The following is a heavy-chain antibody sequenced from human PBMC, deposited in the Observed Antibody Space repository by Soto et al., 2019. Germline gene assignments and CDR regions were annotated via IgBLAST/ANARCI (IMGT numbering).Heavy chain of an antibody. Sequence: GGSLRLSCAASGFTFSSYAMHWVRQAPGKGLEWVAVISYDGSNKYYADSVKGRFTISRDNSKNTLYLQMNSLRAEDTAVYYCARGKGSSSYYYGMDVWGQGTTVTVSS. J-gene: IGHJ6*02. CDR2: ISYDGSNK. CDR3: ARGKGSSSYYYGMDV. CDR1: GFTFSSYA. D-gene: IGHD6-6*01. V-gene: IGHV3-30-3*01.